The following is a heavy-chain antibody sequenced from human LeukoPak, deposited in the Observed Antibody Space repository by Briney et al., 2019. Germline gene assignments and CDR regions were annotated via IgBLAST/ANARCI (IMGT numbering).Heavy chain of an antibody. CDR3: AITRLYYVILTGYDYFDY. J-gene: IGHJ4*02. Sequence: KPGESLKISCKGSGYSFTSYWIGWVRQMPGKGLEWMGIIYPGDSDTRYSPSFQGQVTISADKSISTAYLQWSSLKASDTAMYYCAITRLYYVILTGYDYFDYWGQGTLVTVSS. D-gene: IGHD3-9*01. CDR2: IYPGDSDT. CDR1: GYSFTSYW. V-gene: IGHV5-51*01.